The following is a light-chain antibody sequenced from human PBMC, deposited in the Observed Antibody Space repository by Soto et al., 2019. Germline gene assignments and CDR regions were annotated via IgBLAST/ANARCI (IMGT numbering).Light chain of an antibody. CDR3: AAWDTSLSAVL. V-gene: IGLV1-51*01. CDR2: DND. Sequence: QSVLTQPPSVSAAPGQKGTILCSGDSSNIGSSFVSWYQQVPGTAPKLLIYDNDKRHSEIPDRFSASKSGASASLDITGLQTGDEADYHCAAWDTSLSAVLFGGGTKLTVL. J-gene: IGLJ2*01. CDR1: SSNIGSSF.